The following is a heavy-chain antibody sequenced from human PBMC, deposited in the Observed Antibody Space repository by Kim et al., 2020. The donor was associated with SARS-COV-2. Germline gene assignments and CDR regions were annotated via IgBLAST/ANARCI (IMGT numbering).Heavy chain of an antibody. CDR1: GGIFSIYA. V-gene: IGHV1-69*01. CDR3: ARDERYCSGGSCYSVWFDP. D-gene: IGHD2-15*01. Sequence: SVKVSCKASGGIFSIYAISWVRQAPGQGLEWMGGIIPMLGTPNYAQKFQGRVTITADESTSTAYMELRSLRSEDTAVYFCARDERYCSGGSCYSVWFDPWGQGTLVTVSS. J-gene: IGHJ5*02. CDR2: IIPMLGTP.